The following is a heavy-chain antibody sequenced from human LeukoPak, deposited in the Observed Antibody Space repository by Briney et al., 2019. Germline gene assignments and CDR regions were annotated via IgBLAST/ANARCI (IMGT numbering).Heavy chain of an antibody. CDR3: AKSMVRGVIIRLPFDY. J-gene: IGHJ4*02. Sequence: GGSLRLSCAASGFTFSSYWMHWVRQAPGKGLVCVSRISTDASSTTYADSVKGRFTISRDNSKNTLYLQMNSLRAEDTAVYYCAKSMVRGVIIRLPFDYWGQGTLVTVSS. CDR1: GFTFSSYW. D-gene: IGHD3-10*01. CDR2: ISTDASST. V-gene: IGHV3-74*01.